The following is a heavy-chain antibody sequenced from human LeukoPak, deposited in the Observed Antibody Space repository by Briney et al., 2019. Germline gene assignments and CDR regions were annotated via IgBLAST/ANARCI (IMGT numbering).Heavy chain of an antibody. V-gene: IGHV3-30-3*02. D-gene: IGHD4-17*01. CDR2: ISKDGFNH. J-gene: IGHJ6*02. Sequence: PGRSLRLSCAASGFTFSSYAMHWVRQAPGKGLEWVAVISKDGFNHYYADSVKGRFTISRDNSKNTLYLQMNSLRAGDTAVYYCAKDYGDYGDYYGMDVWGQGTMVTVSS. CDR3: AKDYGDYGDYYGMDV. CDR1: GFTFSSYA.